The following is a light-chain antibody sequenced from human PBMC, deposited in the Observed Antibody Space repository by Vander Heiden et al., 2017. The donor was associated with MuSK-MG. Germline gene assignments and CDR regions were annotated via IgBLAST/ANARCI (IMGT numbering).Light chain of an antibody. J-gene: IGKJ3*01. Sequence: DVQVTQSPSSLSASVGDRVTITCQASHHISDALSWHQQKPGKVPNVLIYDASKLEIGVPSRFSGGGSGTHCKLTIDNLQPEDLATYFCQQYADLPLTFGPGTTVDLK. CDR1: HHISDA. CDR2: DAS. CDR3: QQYADLPLT. V-gene: IGKV1-33*01.